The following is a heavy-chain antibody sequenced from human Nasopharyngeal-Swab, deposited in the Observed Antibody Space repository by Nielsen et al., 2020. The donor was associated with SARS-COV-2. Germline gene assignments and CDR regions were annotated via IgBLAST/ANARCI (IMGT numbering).Heavy chain of an antibody. CDR2: INAGNGNT. D-gene: IGHD6-13*01. V-gene: IGHV1-3*01. Sequence: VSVNVSYKPSGYTFTSYAMHWVRQAPGQRLEWMGWINAGNGNTKYSQKFHGRVTITRDISASTAYMELSSLRSEDTAVYYCARVRLAAAGRFDYWGQGTLVTVSS. J-gene: IGHJ4*02. CDR3: ARVRLAAAGRFDY. CDR1: GYTFTSYA.